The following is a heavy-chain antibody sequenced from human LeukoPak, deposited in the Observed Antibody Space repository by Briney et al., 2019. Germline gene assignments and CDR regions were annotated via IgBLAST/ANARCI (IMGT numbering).Heavy chain of an antibody. CDR3: ARAAWELRGFDY. V-gene: IGHV1-2*06. Sequence: ASVTVSCKASGYTFTGYYMHWVRQAPGQGLEWMGRINPNSGGTNYAQKFQGRVTMTRDTSISTAYMELSRLRSDDTAVYYCARAAWELRGFDYWGQGTLVTVSS. D-gene: IGHD1-26*01. J-gene: IGHJ4*02. CDR1: GYTFTGYY. CDR2: INPNSGGT.